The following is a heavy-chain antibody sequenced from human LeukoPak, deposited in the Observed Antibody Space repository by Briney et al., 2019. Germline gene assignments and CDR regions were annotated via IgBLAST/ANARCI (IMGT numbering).Heavy chain of an antibody. CDR3: ARAINSGWWGLGY. J-gene: IGHJ4*02. Sequence: PSETLSLTCTVSGGSITSSSYYWGWIRQPPGKGLEWIGSIYYSGSPYYNPSLKSRVTISVDTSKNQFSLKLSSVTAADTAVYYCARAINSGWWGLGYWGQGTLVTVSS. D-gene: IGHD6-19*01. CDR1: GGSITSSSYY. V-gene: IGHV4-39*07. CDR2: IYYSGSP.